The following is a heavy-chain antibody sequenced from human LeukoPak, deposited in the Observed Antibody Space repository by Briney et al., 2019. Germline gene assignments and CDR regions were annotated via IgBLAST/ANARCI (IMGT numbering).Heavy chain of an antibody. V-gene: IGHV4-34*01. CDR1: GGSFSGYY. J-gene: IGHJ6*02. D-gene: IGHD3-3*01. CDR3: ARAALRITIFGVAGGNGMDV. Sequence: PTETLSLTCAVYGGSFSGYYWSWIRQPPGKGLEWIGETNHSGSTNYNPSLKSRVTISVDTSKNQFSLKLSSVTAADTAVYYCARAALRITIFGVAGGNGMDVWGQGTTVTVSS. CDR2: TNHSGST.